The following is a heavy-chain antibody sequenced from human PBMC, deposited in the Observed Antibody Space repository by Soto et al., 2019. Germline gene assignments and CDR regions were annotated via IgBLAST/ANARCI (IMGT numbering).Heavy chain of an antibody. Sequence: QVQVVQSGPGVRNPGTSVKVSCKTSGFTFSNSAVQWVRQARGQRLEWIGWIGVGRGNTNYLQSLQGRITITRDTATGTAYMELSGLRSEDTAMYYCAAETYPGGDCCHFDYWGQGTMVTVSS. V-gene: IGHV1-58*01. CDR3: AAETYPGGDCCHFDY. J-gene: IGHJ4*02. CDR2: IGVGRGNT. CDR1: GFTFSNSA. D-gene: IGHD2-21*02.